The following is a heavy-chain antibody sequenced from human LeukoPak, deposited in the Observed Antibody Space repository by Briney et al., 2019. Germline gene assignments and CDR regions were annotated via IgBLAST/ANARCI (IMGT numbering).Heavy chain of an antibody. J-gene: IGHJ4*02. CDR2: ISTSGGTM. D-gene: IGHD3-3*01. CDR3: ARSSEWTFDY. V-gene: IGHV3-48*03. Sequence: GGSLRLSCAASGFSFSTYEMHWLRQAPGKGPDWVSYISTSGGTMYYADSVKGRFTISRDNAKNSPYLQMNSLRAEDTAVYYCARSSEWTFDYWGQGTLVTVSS. CDR1: GFSFSTYE.